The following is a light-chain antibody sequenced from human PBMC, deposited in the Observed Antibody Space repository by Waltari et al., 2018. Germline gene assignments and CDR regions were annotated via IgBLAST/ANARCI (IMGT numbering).Light chain of an antibody. V-gene: IGLV2-14*03. CDR2: DVS. CDR1: RSDVGDYNY. Sequence: QSALTQPASVSGSPGQSITISCSGSRSDVGDYNYVSWYQQHPGKAPKLLIYDVSKRHSGAPNRFSGSKSGNTASLTLSGLQAEDEADYYCSSFTSKRTVVFGGGTKVTVL. J-gene: IGLJ3*02. CDR3: SSFTSKRTVV.